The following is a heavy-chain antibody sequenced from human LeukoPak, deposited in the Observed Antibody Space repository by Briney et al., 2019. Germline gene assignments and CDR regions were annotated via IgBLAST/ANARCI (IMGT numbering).Heavy chain of an antibody. CDR1: GGSISSYY. V-gene: IGHV4-59*01. J-gene: IGHJ4*02. D-gene: IGHD6-19*01. CDR2: IYYSGST. CDR3: ARSDSSGWLYFDY. Sequence: SETLSLTCTVSGGSISSYYWSWIWQPPGKGLEWIGYIYYSGSTNYNPSLKSRVTISVDTSKNQFSLKLSSVTAADTAMYYCARSDSSGWLYFDYWGQGTLVTVSS.